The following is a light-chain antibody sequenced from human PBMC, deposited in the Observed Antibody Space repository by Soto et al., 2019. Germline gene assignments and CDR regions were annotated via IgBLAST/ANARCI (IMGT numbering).Light chain of an antibody. V-gene: IGLV2-8*01. Sequence: QSALTQPPSASGSPGQSVTISCTGTSSDVGGYNYVSWYQQHPGKAPKLMIYEVNKRPSGVPDRFSGSKSGNTASLTVSGLQAEDEADYYCSSYARSNSLLFGGGTKVTVL. CDR3: SSYARSNSLL. CDR2: EVN. J-gene: IGLJ2*01. CDR1: SSDVGGYNY.